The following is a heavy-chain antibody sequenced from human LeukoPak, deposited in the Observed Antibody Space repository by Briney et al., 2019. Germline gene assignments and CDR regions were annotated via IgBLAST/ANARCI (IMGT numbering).Heavy chain of an antibody. V-gene: IGHV1-69*13. Sequence: ASVKVSCKASGGSHSSFALNWVRQTPGQGLEWMGGIIPIFGSTNYARKLQVRVTNTPDESTNTAYMELSSVRSEGTGVYYCAIVMGVAGNGGYFLYWGQGTLVTVSS. J-gene: IGHJ1*01. CDR3: AIVMGVAGNGGYFLY. CDR2: IIPIFGST. CDR1: GGSHSSFA. D-gene: IGHD4-23*01.